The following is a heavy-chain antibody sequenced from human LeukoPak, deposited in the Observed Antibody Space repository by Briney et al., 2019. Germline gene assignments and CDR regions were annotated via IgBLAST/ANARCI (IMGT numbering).Heavy chain of an antibody. CDR2: ISYDGSNK. Sequence: PGGSLRLSCAASGFTLSSYAMHWVRQAPGKGLEWVAVISYDGSNKYYADSVKGRFTISRDNSKNTLYLQMNSLRAEDTAVYYCARGLRQYQLQPTTDWGQGTLVTVSS. CDR3: ARGLRQYQLQPTTD. CDR1: GFTLSSYA. D-gene: IGHD2-2*01. J-gene: IGHJ4*02. V-gene: IGHV3-30-3*01.